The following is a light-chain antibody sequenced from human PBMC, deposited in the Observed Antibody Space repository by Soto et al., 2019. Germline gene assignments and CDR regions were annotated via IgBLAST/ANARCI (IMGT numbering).Light chain of an antibody. CDR2: DAS. CDR3: HQYKSYTPYT. V-gene: IGKV1-5*01. Sequence: DIQMTQSPSALSASLGDRVTITCRASHSIDTWLAWYQQRPGKAPNLLIYDASSLASGVPSRFSGGGSGKEFPPPNSHLPPYYFGTYYLHQYKSYTPYTIGQGTKVEIK. CDR1: HSIDTW. J-gene: IGKJ2*01.